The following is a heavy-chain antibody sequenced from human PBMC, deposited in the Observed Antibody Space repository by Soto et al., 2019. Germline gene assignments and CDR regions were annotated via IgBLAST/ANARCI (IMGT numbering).Heavy chain of an antibody. Sequence: ETLSLTCTVSGGSISSYYWSWIRQPPGKGLEWVSAISTTGGSTYYADSVKGRFTISRDNSQNTLSLQMNSLRAEDTAVYYCARPDGANYNFRYWGQGTLVTVSS. CDR2: ISTTGGST. D-gene: IGHD1-1*01. CDR1: GGSISSYY. V-gene: IGHV3-23*01. CDR3: ARPDGANYNFRY. J-gene: IGHJ4*02.